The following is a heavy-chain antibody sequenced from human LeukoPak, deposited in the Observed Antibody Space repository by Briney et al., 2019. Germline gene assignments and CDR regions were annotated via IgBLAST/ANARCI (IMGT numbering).Heavy chain of an antibody. CDR3: TRDLAAAQGRWFDP. J-gene: IGHJ5*02. CDR2: MNHSGST. CDR1: GGSFSGYY. D-gene: IGHD6-13*01. Sequence: SETLSLTCAVSGGSFSGYYWSWIRQPPGKGLEWIGEMNHSGSTNYNPSLKSRVTISVDTPKNQFSLKLSSVTAADTAGSYCTRDLAAAQGRWFDPWGQGTLVTVSA. V-gene: IGHV4-34*01.